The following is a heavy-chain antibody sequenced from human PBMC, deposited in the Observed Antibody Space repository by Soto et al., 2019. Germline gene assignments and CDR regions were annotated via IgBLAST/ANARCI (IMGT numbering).Heavy chain of an antibody. Sequence: GGSLRLSCAASGFTFSSYSMNWVRQAPGKGLEWVSSISSSSSYIYYADSVKGRFTISRDNAKNSLYLQMNSLRAEDTAVYYCARDLGRSGGSCYFPVCPDYYYGMDVWGQGTTVTVSS. J-gene: IGHJ6*02. CDR1: GFTFSSYS. CDR2: ISSSSSYI. V-gene: IGHV3-21*01. CDR3: ARDLGRSGGSCYFPVCPDYYYGMDV. D-gene: IGHD2-15*01.